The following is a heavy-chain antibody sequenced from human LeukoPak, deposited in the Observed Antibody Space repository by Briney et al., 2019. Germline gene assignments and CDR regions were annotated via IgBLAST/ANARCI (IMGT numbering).Heavy chain of an antibody. CDR1: GFTFGNHW. CDR3: ARGGLRYFAL. D-gene: IGHD3-16*01. CDR2: IKEVGSEK. J-gene: IGHJ5*02. V-gene: IGHV3-7*04. Sequence: GGSLRLSCAASGFTFGNHWMSWVRQAPGKGLEWVANIKEVGSEKYYVDSVKGRFTISRDNANNSLYLQMNSLRVEDTAVYYCARGGLRYFALWGQGESVAVSS.